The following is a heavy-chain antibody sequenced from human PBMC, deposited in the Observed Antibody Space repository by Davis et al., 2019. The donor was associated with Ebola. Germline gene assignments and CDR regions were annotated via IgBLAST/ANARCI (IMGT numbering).Heavy chain of an antibody. CDR3: AALFSGSYLAYVDV. Sequence: PSETLSLTCAVSGGAVTSGGYFWAWIRQPPGKGLEWIGFVYNRETTNYNPSLNSRVSISKDTSKNQFSLKLSSVSAADTAVYYCAALFSGSYLAYVDVWGKGTTVTVS. CDR1: GGAVTSGGYF. J-gene: IGHJ6*03. D-gene: IGHD1-26*01. V-gene: IGHV4-61*08. CDR2: VYNRETT.